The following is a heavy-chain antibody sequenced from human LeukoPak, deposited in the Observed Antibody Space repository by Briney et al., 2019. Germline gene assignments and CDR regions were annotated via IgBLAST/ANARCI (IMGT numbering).Heavy chain of an antibody. J-gene: IGHJ5*02. V-gene: IGHV3-23*01. CDR2: ISGSGGST. Sequence: GGSLRLSCAASGFTFSSYAMNWVRQAPGKGLEWVSGISGSGGSTYYADSVKGRFTISRDNSKSTLYLQMNSLRAEDTAIYYCAKGQVVGAAQNRFDPRGQGTLVTVSS. CDR3: AKGQVVGAAQNRFDP. CDR1: GFTFSSYA. D-gene: IGHD2-15*01.